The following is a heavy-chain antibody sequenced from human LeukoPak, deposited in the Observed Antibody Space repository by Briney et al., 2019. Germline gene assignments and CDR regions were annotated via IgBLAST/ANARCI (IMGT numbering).Heavy chain of an antibody. J-gene: IGHJ4*02. Sequence: PGGSLRLSCAASGFTFSNYAMNWVRETPGKGLEWVSTISASGDSIYYADSVKGRFTISRDNSKNTLYLQMNSLRADVTAIYYCARALSGHYNFDFWGQGALVTVSS. CDR2: ISASGDSI. D-gene: IGHD3-3*01. CDR3: ARALSGHYNFDF. V-gene: IGHV3-23*01. CDR1: GFTFSNYA.